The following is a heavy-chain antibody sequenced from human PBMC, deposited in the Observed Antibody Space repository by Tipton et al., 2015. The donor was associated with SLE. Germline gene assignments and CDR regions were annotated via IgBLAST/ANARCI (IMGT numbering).Heavy chain of an antibody. CDR3: ARVPNWGSGRDAFDI. V-gene: IGHV1-46*01. J-gene: IGHJ3*02. D-gene: IGHD7-27*01. CDR1: GYTFTNYY. CDR2: INPSGGST. Sequence: QVQLVQSGAEVKRPGASMKLSCKASGYTFTNYYMHWVRQAPGQGLEWMGIINPSGGSTIYAQKFQGRVTMTRDTSTSTVYMDLSSLRSEDTAVYYCARVPNWGSGRDAFDIWGQGTVVSVSS.